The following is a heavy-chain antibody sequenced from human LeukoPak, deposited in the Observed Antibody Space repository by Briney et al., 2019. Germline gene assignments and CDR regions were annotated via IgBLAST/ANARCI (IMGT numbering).Heavy chain of an antibody. CDR3: ARDRLPGLFDY. Sequence: GGSLRLPCAASGFTFSSYSMNWVRQAPGKGLEWVSSISSSSSYIYYADSVKGRFTISRDNAKNSLYLQMNSLRAEDTAVYYCARDRLPGLFDYWGQGTLVTVSS. V-gene: IGHV3-21*01. CDR2: ISSSSSYI. J-gene: IGHJ4*02. CDR1: GFTFSSYS. D-gene: IGHD4-11*01.